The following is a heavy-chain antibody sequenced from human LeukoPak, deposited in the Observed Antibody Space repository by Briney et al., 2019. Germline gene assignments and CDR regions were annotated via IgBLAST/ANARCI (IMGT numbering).Heavy chain of an antibody. CDR2: FDPEDGET. D-gene: IGHD3-10*01. CDR3: ATVRVGWFDP. CDR1: GYTFTGYY. Sequence: ASVKVSCKASGYTFTGYYMHWVRQAPGQGLEWMGGFDPEDGETIYAQKFQGRVTMTEDTSTDTAYMELSSLRSEDTAVYYCATVRVGWFDPWGQGTLVTVSS. V-gene: IGHV1-24*01. J-gene: IGHJ5*02.